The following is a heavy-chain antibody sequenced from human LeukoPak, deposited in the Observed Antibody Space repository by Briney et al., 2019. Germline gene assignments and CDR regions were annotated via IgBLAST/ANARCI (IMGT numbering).Heavy chain of an antibody. V-gene: IGHV3-23*01. CDR1: GFTFRSHA. D-gene: IGHD6-6*01. J-gene: IGHJ4*02. CDR3: AKDLIGSSV. Sequence: GGSLRLSCVGSGFTFRSHAMSWVRQAPEKGLEFVSGIYENGGTTYYADSVKGRFSISRDNSKNTLYLQMSSLRAEDTAVYYCAKDLIGSSVWGQGTLVTVSS. CDR2: IYENGGTT.